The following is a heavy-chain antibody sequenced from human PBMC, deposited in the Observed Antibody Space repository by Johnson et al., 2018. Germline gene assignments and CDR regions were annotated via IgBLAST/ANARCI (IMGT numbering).Heavy chain of an antibody. Sequence: VQLVESGGTLVQPGGSLGLSCAASGFTFANYGMTWVRQTPGKGLEWISSISTSGGNTDYADSVKGRFTISRDNSKGTAYLQIDTLRADDTSMYYCANGPLIGGEMAEFHPWGQGTLVTVSS. D-gene: IGHD5-24*01. CDR2: ISTSGGNT. CDR1: GFTFANYG. V-gene: IGHV3-23*04. J-gene: IGHJ1*01. CDR3: ANGPLIGGEMAEFHP.